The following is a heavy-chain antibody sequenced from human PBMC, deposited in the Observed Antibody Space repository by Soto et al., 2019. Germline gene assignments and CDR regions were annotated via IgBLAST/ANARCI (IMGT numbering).Heavy chain of an antibody. CDR3: ASQWLRLGMDV. CDR2: IYYSGST. CDR1: GGSISSGDYY. V-gene: IGHV4-30-4*01. J-gene: IGHJ6*02. D-gene: IGHD5-12*01. Sequence: PSETLSLTCTVSGGSISSGDYYWSWIRQPPGKGLEWIGYIYYSGSTYYNPSLKSRVTISVDTSENQFSLKLSSVTAADTAVYYCASQWLRLGMDVWGQGTTVTVSS.